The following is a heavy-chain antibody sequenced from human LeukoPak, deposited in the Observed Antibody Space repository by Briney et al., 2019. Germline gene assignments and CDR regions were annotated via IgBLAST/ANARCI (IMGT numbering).Heavy chain of an antibody. CDR3: ARDISSSIAAADPPFDP. Sequence: GASVKVSCKASGYTFTSYYMHWVRQAPGQGLEWMGIINPSGGSTSYAQKLQGRVTMTTDTSTSTAYMELRSLRSDDTAVYYCARDISSSIAAADPPFDPWGQGTLVTVSS. CDR1: GYTFTSYY. D-gene: IGHD6-13*01. CDR2: INPSGGST. V-gene: IGHV1-46*01. J-gene: IGHJ5*02.